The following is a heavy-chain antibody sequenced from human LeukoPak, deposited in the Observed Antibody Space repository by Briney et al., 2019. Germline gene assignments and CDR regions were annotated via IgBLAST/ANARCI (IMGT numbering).Heavy chain of an antibody. CDR2: IYYSGST. CDR1: GGSISSTSYY. CDR3: ARNLIPEQLVLNF. Sequence: PSETLSLTCTVSGGSISSTSYYWGWIRQPPGTGLEWIGSIYYSGSTYYNPSLKSRVTISLDTSKNQFSLRVRSVTAADTAVYYCARNLIPEQLVLNFWGQGTLVTVSS. V-gene: IGHV4-39*07. D-gene: IGHD6-13*01. J-gene: IGHJ4*02.